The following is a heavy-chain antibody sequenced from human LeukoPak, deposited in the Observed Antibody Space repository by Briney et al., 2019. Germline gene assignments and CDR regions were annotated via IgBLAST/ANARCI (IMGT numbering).Heavy chain of an antibody. CDR1: GFTFDDYG. V-gene: IGHV3-20*04. CDR3: ARTSDGNWLDP. Sequence: GGSLRLSCAASGFTFDDYGMSWVRQGPGKGLEWVSGINWNGGNTGYADSEKGRFTIFRDNAKNSLYLEMDSLRVEDTALYYCARTSDGNWLDPWGQGTLVIVSS. CDR2: INWNGGNT. D-gene: IGHD1-26*01. J-gene: IGHJ5*02.